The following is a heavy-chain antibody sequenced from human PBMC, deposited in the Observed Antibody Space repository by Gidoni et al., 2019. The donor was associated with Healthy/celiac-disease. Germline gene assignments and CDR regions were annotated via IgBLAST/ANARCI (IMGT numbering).Heavy chain of an antibody. V-gene: IGHV4-59*01. Sequence: QVQLQESGPGLVKPSETLSLTCTVSGGSISSYYWSWIRQPPGKGLEWIGYLYYSGSPNYNPSLTSRVTISVDTSKLQFSLKLSSVTAADTAVYYCARGLGYCSGGSCYSNWFDPWGQGTLVTVSS. J-gene: IGHJ5*02. CDR3: ARGLGYCSGGSCYSNWFDP. CDR1: GGSISSYY. CDR2: LYYSGSP. D-gene: IGHD2-15*01.